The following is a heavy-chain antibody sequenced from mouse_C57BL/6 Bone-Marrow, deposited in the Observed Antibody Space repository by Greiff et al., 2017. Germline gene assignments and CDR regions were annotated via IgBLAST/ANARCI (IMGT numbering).Heavy chain of an antibody. CDR1: GYTFTSYW. V-gene: IGHV1-59*01. Sequence: QVQLKQPGAELVRPGTSVKLSCKASGYTFTSYWMHWVKQRPGQGLEWIGVIDPSDSYTNYNQKFKGKATLTVNTSSSTAYMQLSSLTSEDSAVYYCARSGYYGSSFVDYWGQGTTLTVSS. J-gene: IGHJ2*01. CDR2: IDPSDSYT. CDR3: ARSGYYGSSFVDY. D-gene: IGHD1-1*01.